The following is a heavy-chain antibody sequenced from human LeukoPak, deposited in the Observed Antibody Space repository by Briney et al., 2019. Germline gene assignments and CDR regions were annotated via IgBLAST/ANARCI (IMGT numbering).Heavy chain of an antibody. J-gene: IGHJ4*02. CDR3: ARVKIAVAGVRFDY. D-gene: IGHD6-19*01. Sequence: PSETLSLTCTVSGGSISSSSYYWGWIRQPPGKGLEWIGEINHSGSTNYNPSLKSRVTISVDTSKNQFSLKLSSVTAADTAVYYCARVKIAVAGVRFDYWGQGTLVTVSS. V-gene: IGHV4-39*07. CDR2: INHSGST. CDR1: GGSISSSSYY.